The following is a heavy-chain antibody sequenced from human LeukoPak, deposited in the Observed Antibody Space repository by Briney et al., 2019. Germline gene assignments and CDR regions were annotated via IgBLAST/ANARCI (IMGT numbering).Heavy chain of an antibody. V-gene: IGHV1-18*01. CDR2: IRVYNGDT. D-gene: IGHD5-24*01. CDR1: GNTFSSYG. J-gene: IGHJ4*02. Sequence: ASVKVSCKPSGNTFSSYGISWVRQAPGQGLEWMGWIRVYNGDTNYAQKFKGRVTMTTDTSTNTAYMELRSLGSDDTAVYYCARGGSRVTTINILDYWGQGALVTVSS. CDR3: ARGGSRVTTINILDY.